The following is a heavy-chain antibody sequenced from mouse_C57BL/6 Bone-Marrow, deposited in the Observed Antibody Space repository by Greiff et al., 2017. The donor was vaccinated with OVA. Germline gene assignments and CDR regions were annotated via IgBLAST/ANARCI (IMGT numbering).Heavy chain of an antibody. Sequence: EVKLMESGPGLVKPSQSLSLTCSVTGYSITSGYYWNWIRQFPGNKLEWMGYISYDGSNNYNPSLKNRISITRDTSKNQFFLKLNSVTTEDTATYYCARAGYDYDGDFDYWGQGTTLTVSS. V-gene: IGHV3-6*01. CDR3: ARAGYDYDGDFDY. CDR2: ISYDGSN. D-gene: IGHD2-4*01. J-gene: IGHJ2*01. CDR1: GYSITSGYY.